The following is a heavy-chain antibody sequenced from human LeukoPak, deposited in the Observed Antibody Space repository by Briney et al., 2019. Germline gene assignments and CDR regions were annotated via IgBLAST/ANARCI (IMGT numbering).Heavy chain of an antibody. CDR3: APSSSGYCSSTSCSGGARNWIDP. V-gene: IGHV4-34*01. J-gene: IGHJ5*02. CDR1: GGSFSGYY. D-gene: IGHD2-2*01. Sequence: SETLSRTCAVYGGSFSGYYWSWIRQPPGKGLEWIGEINHSGSTNYNPSLKSRVTISVDTSKNQFSLKLSSVTAADTAVYYCAPSSSGYCSSTSCSGGARNWIDPWGQGTLVTVSS. CDR2: INHSGST.